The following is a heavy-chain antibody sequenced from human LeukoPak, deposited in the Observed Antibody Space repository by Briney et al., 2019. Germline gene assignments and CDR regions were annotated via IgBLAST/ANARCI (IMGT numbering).Heavy chain of an antibody. D-gene: IGHD1-26*01. Sequence: GGYLRFYCAASGFTFSSYSMNWVRQAQGKGLKWVSSTSSSSYIYYADSVKGRFTISRDDAKNSLYLQMNSLRAEDTAVYYCARDRGGSYPYYYYMDVWGKGTTVTISS. J-gene: IGHJ6*03. V-gene: IGHV3-21*01. CDR1: GFTFSSYS. CDR3: ARDRGGSYPYYYYMDV. CDR2: TSSSSYI.